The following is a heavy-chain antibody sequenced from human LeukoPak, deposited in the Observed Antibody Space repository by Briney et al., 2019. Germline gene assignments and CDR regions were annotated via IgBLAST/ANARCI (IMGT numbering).Heavy chain of an antibody. V-gene: IGHV1-2*02. J-gene: IGHJ5*02. D-gene: IGHD3-9*01. Sequence: ASVKVSCKASGYTFTGYYIHWVRQAPGQGLEWMGWINPNSGGTNYAQKFQGRVTMTRDTSISTAYMELSRLRSDDTAVYYCAREGIFTGYYSVLDNWFDPWGQGTLVTVSS. CDR1: GYTFTGYY. CDR3: AREGIFTGYYSVLDNWFDP. CDR2: INPNSGGT.